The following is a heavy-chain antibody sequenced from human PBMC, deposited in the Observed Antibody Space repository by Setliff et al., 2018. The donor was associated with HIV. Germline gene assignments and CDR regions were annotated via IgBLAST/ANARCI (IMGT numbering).Heavy chain of an antibody. CDR1: GGSIGSSSYY. V-gene: IGHV4-39*02. D-gene: IGHD2-8*01. CDR3: ARDSANGKTANLNYLDV. J-gene: IGHJ6*03. CDR2: IYYNGNT. Sequence: SETLSLTCTVSGGSIGSSSYYWGWIRQPPGKGLEWIGSIYYNGNTYYNPSLKSRVTISVDTSKNQFSLKLSSVTAADTAVYYCARDSANGKTANLNYLDVWGKGTTVTVSS.